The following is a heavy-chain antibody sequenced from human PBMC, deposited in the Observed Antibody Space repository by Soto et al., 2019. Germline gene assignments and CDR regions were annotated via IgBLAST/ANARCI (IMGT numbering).Heavy chain of an antibody. CDR1: GGTFSSYT. J-gene: IGHJ5*02. D-gene: IGHD2-15*01. V-gene: IGHV1-69*08. CDR3: ARDRMDCSGGSCDYNWFDP. Sequence: QVQLVQSGAGVKKPGSSVKVSCKASGGTFSSYTISWVRQAPGQGLEWMGRIIPILGIANYAQKFQGRVTITADKSTSTAYMELSSLRSEDTAVYYCARDRMDCSGGSCDYNWFDPWGQGTLVTVSS. CDR2: IIPILGIA.